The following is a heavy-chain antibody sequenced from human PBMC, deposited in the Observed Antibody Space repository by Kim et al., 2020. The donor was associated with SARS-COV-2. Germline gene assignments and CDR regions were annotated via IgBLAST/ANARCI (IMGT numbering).Heavy chain of an antibody. CDR2: ISSDGSNK. V-gene: IGHV3-30-3*01. CDR3: ARDGYDDYAMDV. Sequence: GGSLRLSCAASGFTFSSYAMHWVRQAPGKGLEWVAIISSDGSNKYNADSVKGRFTISRDNSKNTLYLQMNSLRREDTAVYYCARDGYDDYAMDVWGQGTTVTVSS. J-gene: IGHJ6*02. CDR1: GFTFSSYA. D-gene: IGHD5-12*01.